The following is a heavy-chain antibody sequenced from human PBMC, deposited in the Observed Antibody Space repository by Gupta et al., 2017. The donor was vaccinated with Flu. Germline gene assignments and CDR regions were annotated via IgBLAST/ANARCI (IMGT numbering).Heavy chain of an antibody. D-gene: IGHD1-26*01. CDR3: ARLGPYYIAVYYEGDF. Sequence: VQMVQSGAEMKEPGASVKVSCKTSGYSFTSYETNWVRQAPGQGLELVGWMNPDSGKTVYARKFQGRVTLTADTSTSTAYMDLISLTSEDTATYYCARLGPYYIAVYYEGDFWGQGTPVTVSS. J-gene: IGHJ4*02. V-gene: IGHV1-8*01. CDR1: GYSFTSYE. CDR2: MNPDSGKT.